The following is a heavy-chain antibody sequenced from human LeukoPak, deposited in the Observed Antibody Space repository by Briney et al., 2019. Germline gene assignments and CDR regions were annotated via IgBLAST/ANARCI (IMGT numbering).Heavy chain of an antibody. D-gene: IGHD6-13*01. CDR1: GYSFTSYW. CDR2: IYPGDSDT. CDR3: ARRWQQLADAFDI. V-gene: IGHV5-51*01. Sequence: RGESLKISCKGSGYSFTSYWISWVRQMPGKGLEWMGIIYPGDSDTRYSPSFQGQVTISADKSISTAYLQWSSLKASDTAMYYCARRWQQLADAFDIWGQGTMVTVSS. J-gene: IGHJ3*02.